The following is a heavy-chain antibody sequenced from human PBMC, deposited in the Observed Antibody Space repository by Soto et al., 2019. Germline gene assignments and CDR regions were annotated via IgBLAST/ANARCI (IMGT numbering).Heavy chain of an antibody. CDR3: ARGFYDYDSSGNFDY. D-gene: IGHD3-22*01. CDR1: GYTFTSYA. J-gene: IGHJ4*02. V-gene: IGHV1-3*01. Sequence: ASVKVSCKASGYTFTSYAMHWVRQAPGQRLEWMGWINAGNGNTKYSQKFQGRVTITRDTSASTAYMELSSLRSEDTAVYYCARGFYDYDSSGNFDYWGQGTLVTVSS. CDR2: INAGNGNT.